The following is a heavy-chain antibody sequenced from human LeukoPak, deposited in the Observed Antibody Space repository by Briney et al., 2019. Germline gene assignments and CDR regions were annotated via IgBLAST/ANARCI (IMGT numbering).Heavy chain of an antibody. CDR1: GGTFSSYA. CDR2: IIPIFGTA. J-gene: IGHJ4*02. V-gene: IGHV1-69*01. D-gene: IGHD3-22*01. Sequence: GASVKVSCKASGGTFSSYAISWVRQAPGQGLEWMGGIIPIFGTANYAQKFQGRVTITADESTSTAYMELSSLRSEDTAVYYCAAWGAVVITNDYWGQGTLVTVSS. CDR3: AAWGAVVITNDY.